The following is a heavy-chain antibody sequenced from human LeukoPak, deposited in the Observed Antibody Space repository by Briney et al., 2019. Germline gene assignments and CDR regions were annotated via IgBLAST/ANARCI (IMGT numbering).Heavy chain of an antibody. D-gene: IGHD3-3*01. J-gene: IGHJ5*02. CDR1: GGSISSHY. Sequence: PSETLSLTCTVSGGSISSHYWSWIRQPPGKGLEWIGYIYYSGSTNYNPSLKSRVTISVDTSKTQFSLKLSSVTAADTAVYYCARTYYDFWSGYYPNWFDPWGQGTLVTVSS. CDR3: ARTYYDFWSGYYPNWFDP. CDR2: IYYSGST. V-gene: IGHV4-59*11.